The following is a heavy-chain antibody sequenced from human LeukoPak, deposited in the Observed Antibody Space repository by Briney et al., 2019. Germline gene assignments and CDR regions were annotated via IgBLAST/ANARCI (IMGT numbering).Heavy chain of an antibody. CDR2: TNHSGST. V-gene: IGHV4-34*01. Sequence: TSETLSLTCAVYGGSFSGYYWSWIRQPPGKGLEWIGETNHSGSTNYNPSLKSRVTISVDTSKNQFSLKLSSVTAADTAVYYCARSTELSVDYWGQGTLVTVSS. D-gene: IGHD1-26*01. J-gene: IGHJ4*02. CDR3: ARSTELSVDY. CDR1: GGSFSGYY.